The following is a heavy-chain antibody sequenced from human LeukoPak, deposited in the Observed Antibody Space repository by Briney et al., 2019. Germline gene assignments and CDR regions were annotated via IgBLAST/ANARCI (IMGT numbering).Heavy chain of an antibody. CDR1: GGSIFNSQNY. V-gene: IGHV4-39*07. CDR3: ARGDYDDILTGYYRFDS. J-gene: IGHJ4*02. Sequence: PSETLSLTCSVSGGSIFNSQNYWAWIRQSPGKGLEWIGSIYYSGTTYYNPSFKSRVTISVDTSKNQFSLKLSSVTAADTAAYFCARGDYDDILTGYYRFDSWGQGTLVTVSS. CDR2: IYYSGTT. D-gene: IGHD3-9*01.